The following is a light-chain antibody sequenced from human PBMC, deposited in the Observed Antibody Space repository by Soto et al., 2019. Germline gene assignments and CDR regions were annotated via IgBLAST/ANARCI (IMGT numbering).Light chain of an antibody. CDR2: DND. CDR1: SSNIGNNY. CDR3: GTWDTSLSGV. Sequence: QLVLTQPPSVSAAPGQKVTISCSGSSSNIGNNYVSWYQQLPGTAPKLLIYDNDKRPSGIPDRFSGSKSGTSATLGITGLQTGDEADYYCGTWDTSLSGVFGGGTKVTVL. V-gene: IGLV1-51*01. J-gene: IGLJ2*01.